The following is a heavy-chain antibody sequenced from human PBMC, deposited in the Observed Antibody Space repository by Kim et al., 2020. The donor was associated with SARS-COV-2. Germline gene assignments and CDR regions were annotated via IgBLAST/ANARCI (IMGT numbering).Heavy chain of an antibody. V-gene: IGHV1-8*01. CDR3: ARRMVRGNWFDP. J-gene: IGHJ5*02. Sequence: ASVKVSCKASGYTFTSYDINWVRQATGQGLEWMGWMNPNRGNTGYAQKFQGRVTMTRNTSISTAYMELSSLRSEDTVVYYCARRMVRGNWFDPWGQGTLVTVSS. CDR2: MNPNRGNT. CDR1: GYTFTSYD. D-gene: IGHD3-10*01.